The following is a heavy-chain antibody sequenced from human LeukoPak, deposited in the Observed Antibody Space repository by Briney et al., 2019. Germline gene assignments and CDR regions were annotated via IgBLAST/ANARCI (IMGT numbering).Heavy chain of an antibody. Sequence: SETLSLTCAVYGGSFSGYYWSWIRQPPGKGLEWIGEINHSGSTNYNPSLKTRVTISVDTSKNQFSLKLSSVTAADTAVYYCARNLYYYDSSGYSRALGYWGQGTLVTVSS. J-gene: IGHJ4*02. D-gene: IGHD3-22*01. CDR3: ARNLYYYDSSGYSRALGY. V-gene: IGHV4-34*01. CDR2: INHSGST. CDR1: GGSFSGYY.